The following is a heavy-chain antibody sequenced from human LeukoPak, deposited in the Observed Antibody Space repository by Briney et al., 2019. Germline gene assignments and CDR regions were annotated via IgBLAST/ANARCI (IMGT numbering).Heavy chain of an antibody. D-gene: IGHD3-10*01. CDR3: ARENPYYGSVYDY. Sequence: SETLSLPCTVSGGSISSYYWSWIGQPPGKGLEWIGYIYYSGSTNYNPSLKSRVTISVDTSKNQFSLELSSVTAADTAVYYCARENPYYGSVYDYWGQGTLVTVSS. V-gene: IGHV4-59*01. J-gene: IGHJ4*02. CDR2: IYYSGST. CDR1: GGSISSYY.